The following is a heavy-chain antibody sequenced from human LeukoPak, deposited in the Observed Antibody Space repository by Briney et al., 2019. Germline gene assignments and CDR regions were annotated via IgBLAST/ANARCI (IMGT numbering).Heavy chain of an antibody. CDR3: AKEYRGGWPFDY. CDR2: ISTSGDRT. J-gene: IGHJ4*02. CDR1: GFTFSNYA. D-gene: IGHD6-19*01. Sequence: GGSLRLSCAASGFTFSNYAMTWVRQAPGKGLEWVSGISTSGDRTYYADSVKGRFTISRDNSKNTPYLQMHSLGAEDTAIYYCAKEYRGGWPFDYWGQGTLVTVSS. V-gene: IGHV3-23*01.